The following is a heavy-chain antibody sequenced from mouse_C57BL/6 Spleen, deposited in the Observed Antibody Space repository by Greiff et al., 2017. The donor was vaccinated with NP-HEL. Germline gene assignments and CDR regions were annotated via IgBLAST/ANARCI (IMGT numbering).Heavy chain of an antibody. CDR1: GFTFSSYA. J-gene: IGHJ2*01. D-gene: IGHD3-1*01. Sequence: EVQGVESGGGLVKPGGSLKLSCAASGFTFSSYAMSWVRQTPEKRLEWVATISDGGSYTYYPDNVKGRFTISRDNAKNNLYLQMSHLTSEDTAMYYCARDLGDGGFDYWGQGTTLTVSS. V-gene: IGHV5-4*01. CDR3: ARDLGDGGFDY. CDR2: ISDGGSYT.